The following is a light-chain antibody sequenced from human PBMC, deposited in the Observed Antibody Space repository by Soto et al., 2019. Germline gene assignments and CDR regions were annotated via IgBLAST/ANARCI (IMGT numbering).Light chain of an antibody. CDR3: QQYSVSPLT. Sequence: EIVLTQSPATLSLSPGARAPLSCRASQSVSIHLAWYQQKGGQAPRLLIYDTSNRATGIPARFSGSGSGTDFTLTISRLEPEDFAVYYCQQYSVSPLTFGQGTKVDI. V-gene: IGKV3-11*01. J-gene: IGKJ1*01. CDR1: QSVSIH. CDR2: DTS.